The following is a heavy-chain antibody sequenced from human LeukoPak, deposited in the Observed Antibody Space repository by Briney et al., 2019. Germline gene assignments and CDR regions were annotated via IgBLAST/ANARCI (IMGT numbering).Heavy chain of an antibody. CDR1: GFTFSSYS. CDR3: ARDMGTEYYYDSSGYYPNYFDY. D-gene: IGHD3-22*01. CDR2: ISSSSSYI. Sequence: GGSLGLSCAASGFTFSSYSMNWVRQAPGKGLEWVSSISSSSSYIYYADSVKGRFTISRDNAKNSLYLQMNSLRAEDTAVYYCARDMGTEYYYDSSGYYPNYFDYWGQGTLVTVSS. J-gene: IGHJ4*02. V-gene: IGHV3-21*01.